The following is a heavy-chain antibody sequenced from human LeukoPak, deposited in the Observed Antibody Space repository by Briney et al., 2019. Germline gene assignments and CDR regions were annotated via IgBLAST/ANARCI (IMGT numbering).Heavy chain of an antibody. D-gene: IGHD6-13*01. CDR3: ARDQAHSSSWYDAFDI. Sequence: SETLSLTCTVSGGSISSYYWSWIRQPPGKGLEWIGYIYYSGSTNHNPSLKSRVTISVDTSKNQFSLKLSSVTAADTAVYYCARDQAHSSSWYDAFDIWGQGTMVTVSS. V-gene: IGHV4-59*01. CDR2: IYYSGST. CDR1: GGSISSYY. J-gene: IGHJ3*02.